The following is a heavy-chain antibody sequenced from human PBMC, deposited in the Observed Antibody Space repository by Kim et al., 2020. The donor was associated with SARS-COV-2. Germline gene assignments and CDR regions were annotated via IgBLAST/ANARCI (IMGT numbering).Heavy chain of an antibody. D-gene: IGHD5-12*01. Sequence: AQKFQGRVTRTRDTSISTAYMELSRLRSDDTAVYYCARDRAIVATTEIDYWGQGTLVTVSS. J-gene: IGHJ4*02. CDR3: ARDRAIVATTEIDY. V-gene: IGHV1-2*02.